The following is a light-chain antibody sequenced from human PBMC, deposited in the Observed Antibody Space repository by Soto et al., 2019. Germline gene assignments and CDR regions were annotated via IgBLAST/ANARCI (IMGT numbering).Light chain of an antibody. Sequence: DLQMTQSASSLSASVGDRVTITCQASQDINDRLNWYQQKPGKAPKILISGASSLETGVPSRFSGDGSGTDFTLTINNLQPEDFATYHCQQFDSLPYTFGQGTSLEI. CDR2: GAS. J-gene: IGKJ2*01. CDR1: QDINDR. V-gene: IGKV1-33*01. CDR3: QQFDSLPYT.